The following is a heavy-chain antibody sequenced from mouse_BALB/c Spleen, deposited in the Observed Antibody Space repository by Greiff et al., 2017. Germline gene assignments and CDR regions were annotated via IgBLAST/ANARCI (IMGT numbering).Heavy chain of an antibody. CDR1: GYAFSSYW. Sequence: QVQLKQSGAELVRPGSSVKISCKASGYAFSSYWMNWVKQRPGQGLEWIGQIYPGDGDTNYNGKFKGKATLTADKSSSTAYMQLSSLTSEDSAVYFCARSGVPAYWGQGTLVTVSA. CDR2: IYPGDGDT. V-gene: IGHV1-80*01. J-gene: IGHJ3*01. CDR3: ARSGVPAY.